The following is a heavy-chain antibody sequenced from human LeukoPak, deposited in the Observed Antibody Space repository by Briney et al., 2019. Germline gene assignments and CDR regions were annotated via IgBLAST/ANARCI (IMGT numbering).Heavy chain of an antibody. J-gene: IGHJ6*02. CDR2: ISYDGSIK. CDR3: AKDARPDCTNGACYDRSSYNMDV. CDR1: GFTFSNYG. V-gene: IGHV3-30*18. Sequence: QPGGSLRLSCAASGFTFSNYGMHWVRQAPGKGLEWVAVISYDGSIKYYVDSVKGRFTISRDNSKTTLYLQMNSLRAEDTAVYYCAKDARPDCTNGACYDRSSYNMDVWGQGTTVSVSS. D-gene: IGHD2-8*01.